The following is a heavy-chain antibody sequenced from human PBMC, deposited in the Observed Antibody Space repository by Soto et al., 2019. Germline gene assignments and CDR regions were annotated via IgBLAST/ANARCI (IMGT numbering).Heavy chain of an antibody. CDR3: AIEYSSSPPYSPIGY. CDR1: GGTFSSYA. V-gene: IGHV1-69*01. CDR2: IIPIFVTS. J-gene: IGHJ4*02. Sequence: QVQLVQSGAEVKNPGSSVKVSCKASGGTFSSYAISLVRQAPGQVRDWMGGIIPIFVTSNYAQKFQGRVTITADESTSTAYMELSSLRSEDTAVYYCAIEYSSSPPYSPIGYWGQGTLVTVSS. D-gene: IGHD3-22*01.